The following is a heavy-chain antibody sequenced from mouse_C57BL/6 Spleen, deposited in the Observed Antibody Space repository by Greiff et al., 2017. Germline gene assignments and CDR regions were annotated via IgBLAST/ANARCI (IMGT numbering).Heavy chain of an antibody. V-gene: IGHV1-52*01. CDR3: YGSRASYWYFDV. Sequence: VQLQQPGAELVRPGSSVKLSCKASGYTFTSYWMHWVKQRPIQGLEWIGNIDPSDSETHYNQQFKDKATLTVDKSSSTAYMQLSSLTSEDSAVYYCYGSRASYWYFDVWGTGTTVTVSS. J-gene: IGHJ1*03. D-gene: IGHD1-1*01. CDR2: IDPSDSET. CDR1: GYTFTSYW.